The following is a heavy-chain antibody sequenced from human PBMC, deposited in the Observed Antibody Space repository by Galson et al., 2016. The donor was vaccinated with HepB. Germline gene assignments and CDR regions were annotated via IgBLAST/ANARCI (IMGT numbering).Heavy chain of an antibody. V-gene: IGHV1-18*01. D-gene: IGHD3-3*01. J-gene: IGHJ4*01. CDR2: ISAYNGDT. Sequence: SVKVSCKASGYTFTNYGISWVRQAPGQGLEWMGWISAYNGDTSYAQKLQGRVTMTTDTSTSTAYMELRSLSSVDTAVYYCARGARFLVWSHDYWGHGTLVTVSS. CDR3: ARGARFLVWSHDY. CDR1: GYTFTNYG.